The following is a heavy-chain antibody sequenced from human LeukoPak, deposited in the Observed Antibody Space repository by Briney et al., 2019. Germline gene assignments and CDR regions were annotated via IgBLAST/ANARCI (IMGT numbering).Heavy chain of an antibody. Sequence: SQTLSLTCTVSGGSISSGSYYWSWIRQPAGKELEWIGRIYTSGSTNYNPSLKSRVTISVDTSKNQFSLKLSSVTAADTAVYYCARDRGSGSYNLYYFDYWGQGTLVTVSS. V-gene: IGHV4-61*02. CDR3: ARDRGSGSYNLYYFDY. CDR1: GGSISSGSYY. CDR2: IYTSGST. J-gene: IGHJ4*02. D-gene: IGHD1-26*01.